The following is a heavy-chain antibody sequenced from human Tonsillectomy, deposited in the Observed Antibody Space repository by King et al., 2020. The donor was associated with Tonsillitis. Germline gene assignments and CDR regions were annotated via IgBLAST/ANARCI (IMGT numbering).Heavy chain of an antibody. CDR3: ARYVSGSFDY. CDR2: MDSIGTI. Sequence: LQLQESGPGVVKPSETLSLTCTVSGGSISSSDHFWAWIRQPPGKGLEWIGYMDSIGTIFYNPSLKSRITISGGTSENRFSLKLCSVTAADTAVYFCARYVSGSFDYWGQGALVTVSS. J-gene: IGHJ4*02. V-gene: IGHV4-39*01. D-gene: IGHD1-26*01. CDR1: GGSISSSDHF.